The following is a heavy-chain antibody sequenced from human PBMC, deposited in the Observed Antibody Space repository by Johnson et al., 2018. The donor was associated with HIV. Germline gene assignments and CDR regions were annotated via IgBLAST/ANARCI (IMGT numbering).Heavy chain of an antibody. J-gene: IGHJ3*02. CDR1: GFTFSSYG. CDR2: MSGSDTT. Sequence: VQVVESGGGVVQPGRSLRLSCAASGFTFSSYGMSWVRQAPGKGLEWVSAMSGSDTTFYADSVKGRFTISRDTSKNTLYLQMNSLRAEDTAVYYCARDSGSYYRTFDIWGQGTMVTVSS. V-gene: IGHV3-23*04. D-gene: IGHD1-26*01. CDR3: ARDSGSYYRTFDI.